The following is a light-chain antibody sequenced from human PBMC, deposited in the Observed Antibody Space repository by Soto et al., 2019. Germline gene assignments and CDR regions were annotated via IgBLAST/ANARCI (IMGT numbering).Light chain of an antibody. J-gene: IGLJ3*02. CDR1: TGAVTSGHY. CDR2: DTN. Sequence: QAVVTQEPSLTVSPGGTVTLTCGSSTGAVTSGHYPYWFQQKPGQAPRTLIYDTNNKHSWTPARFSGSLLGGKAALTLSGAQPEDEAEYYCLLSYSGAGGWVFGGGTQLTVL. V-gene: IGLV7-46*01. CDR3: LLSYSGAGGWV.